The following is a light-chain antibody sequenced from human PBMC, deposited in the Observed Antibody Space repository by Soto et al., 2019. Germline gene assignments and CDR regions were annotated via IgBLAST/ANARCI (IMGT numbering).Light chain of an antibody. Sequence: NFMLTQPHSVSESPGKTVIISCTRSSGSIASNYVQWYQQRPGSSPTTVIYEDNQRPSGVPDRFSGSIDSSSNSASLTISGLETADEADYYCPSYDATNQVFGGGTKVTVL. V-gene: IGLV6-57*01. CDR3: PSYDATNQV. CDR1: SGSIASNY. CDR2: EDN. J-gene: IGLJ3*02.